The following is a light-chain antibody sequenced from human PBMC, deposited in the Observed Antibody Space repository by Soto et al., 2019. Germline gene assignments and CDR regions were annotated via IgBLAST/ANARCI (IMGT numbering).Light chain of an antibody. V-gene: IGLV2-11*01. CDR2: GVT. CDR3: SSYAGIYTFV. CDR1: SSDVGGYNY. J-gene: IGLJ1*01. Sequence: QSVLTQPRSVSGSPGQSVTISCTGTSSDVGGYNYVSWYQKHPGRAPKLMIYGVTKRPSGVPDRFSGSKSGNTASLTISGLQTDDESDYYCSSYAGIYTFVFGTGTKATVL.